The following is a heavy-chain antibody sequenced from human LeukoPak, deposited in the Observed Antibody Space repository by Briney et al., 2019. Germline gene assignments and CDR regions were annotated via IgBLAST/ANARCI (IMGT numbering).Heavy chain of an antibody. CDR3: ARVGYSYGHGAHYYFDY. Sequence: SETLSLTCTVSGGSISSGGYYWSWIRQHPGKGLEWIGYIYYSVSTYYNPSLKSRVTISVDTSKNQFSLKLSSVTAADTTVYYCARVGYSYGHGAHYYFDYWGQGTLVTVPS. J-gene: IGHJ4*02. CDR1: GGSISSGGYY. CDR2: IYYSVST. D-gene: IGHD5-18*01. V-gene: IGHV4-31*03.